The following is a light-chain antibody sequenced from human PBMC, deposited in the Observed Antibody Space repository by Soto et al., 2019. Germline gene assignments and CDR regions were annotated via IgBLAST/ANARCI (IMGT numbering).Light chain of an antibody. CDR1: SSDIGGYNY. CDR2: EVS. J-gene: IGLJ2*01. Sequence: QSVLTQPAAVSGSPGQSITISCTGTSSDIGGYNYVSWYQQHPGKAPKFLIYEVSNRPSGVSNRFSGSKSGNTASLTISGLQAEDEAHYYCSSYTSGSTPVVFGGGTKVTVL. CDR3: SSYTSGSTPVV. V-gene: IGLV2-14*01.